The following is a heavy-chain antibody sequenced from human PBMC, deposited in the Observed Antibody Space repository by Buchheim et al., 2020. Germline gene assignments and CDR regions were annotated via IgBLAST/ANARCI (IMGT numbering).Heavy chain of an antibody. J-gene: IGHJ3*02. V-gene: IGHV3-48*04. CDR3: ARDSTYSSSWYIGAFDI. CDR1: GFTFSSYS. D-gene: IGHD6-13*01. CDR2: IRSSSSTI. Sequence: EVQLVESGGGLVQPGGSLRLSCAASGFTFSSYSMNWVRQAPGKGLEWVSYIRSSSSTIYYADSVKGRFTISRDNAKNSLYLQMNSLRAEDTAVYYCARDSTYSSSWYIGAFDIWGQGT.